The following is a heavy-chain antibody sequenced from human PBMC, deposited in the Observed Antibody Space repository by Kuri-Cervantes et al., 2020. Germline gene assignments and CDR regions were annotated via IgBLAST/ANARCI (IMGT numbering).Heavy chain of an antibody. V-gene: IGHV4-61*09. CDR1: GGSISSGSYY. CDR3: ARPLSGYYYYGMDV. Sequence: SETLSLTCTVSGGSISSGSYYWSWIRQPAGEGLEWIGHIRSSGSTNYNPSLKSRVIISIDTSNNQFSLKLSSVTAADTAVYYCARPLSGYYYYGMDVWGQGTTVTVSS. J-gene: IGHJ6*02. D-gene: IGHD6-25*01. CDR2: IRSSGST.